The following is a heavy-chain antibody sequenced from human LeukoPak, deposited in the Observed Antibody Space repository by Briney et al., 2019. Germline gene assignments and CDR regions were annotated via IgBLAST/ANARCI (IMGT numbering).Heavy chain of an antibody. Sequence: SETLSLTCTVSGGSFSGYYWSWIRQPPGKGLGWIGEINHSGSTNYNPSLKSRVTISVDTSKNQFSLKLSSVTAADTAVYYCARGRRIFGVVKNWFDPWGQGTLVTVSS. CDR2: INHSGST. V-gene: IGHV4-34*01. CDR1: GGSFSGYY. J-gene: IGHJ5*02. D-gene: IGHD3-3*02. CDR3: ARGRRIFGVVKNWFDP.